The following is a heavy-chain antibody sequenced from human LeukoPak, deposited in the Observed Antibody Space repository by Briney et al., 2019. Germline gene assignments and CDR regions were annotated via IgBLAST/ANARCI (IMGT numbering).Heavy chain of an antibody. CDR2: IYTSGST. CDR3: ARSGPTYSSSWGIFDY. D-gene: IGHD6-13*01. J-gene: IGHJ4*02. V-gene: IGHV4-4*07. CDR1: GGSISSYY. Sequence: SETLSLTCTVSGGSISSYYWSWIRQPAGKGLEWIGRIYTSGSTNYNPSLKSRVTMSVDTSKNQFSLKLSSVTAADTAVYYCARSGPTYSSSWGIFDYWGQGTLVTVSS.